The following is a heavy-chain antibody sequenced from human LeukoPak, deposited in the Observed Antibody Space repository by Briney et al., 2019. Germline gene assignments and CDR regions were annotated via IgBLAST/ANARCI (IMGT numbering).Heavy chain of an antibody. CDR2: IKQDGSEK. CDR3: ARGARTHDY. D-gene: IGHD6-6*01. CDR1: GFTFSSCW. J-gene: IGHJ4*02. V-gene: IGHV3-7*01. Sequence: PGGSLRLSCAASGFTFSSCWMSWVRQAPGKGLEWVANIKQDGSEKYYVDSVKGRFTISRDNAKNSLYLQMNSLRAEDTAVYYCARGARTHDYWGQGTLVTVSS.